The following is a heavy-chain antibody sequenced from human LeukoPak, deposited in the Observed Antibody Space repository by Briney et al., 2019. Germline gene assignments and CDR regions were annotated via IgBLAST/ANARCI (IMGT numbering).Heavy chain of an antibody. J-gene: IGHJ6*04. V-gene: IGHV1-2*02. CDR1: GYTFTDYY. CDR3: ARNKGGKYYDNLTGKMDV. Sequence: GASVKVSCKASGYTFTDYYLHWVRQAPGQGLEWMGWINAKSGDTNYAQKFQGGVTMTRDTSISTAYMEMSMLTSDDTAVYYCARNKGGKYYDNLTGKMDVWGKGTTVTVSS. CDR2: INAKSGDT. D-gene: IGHD3-9*01.